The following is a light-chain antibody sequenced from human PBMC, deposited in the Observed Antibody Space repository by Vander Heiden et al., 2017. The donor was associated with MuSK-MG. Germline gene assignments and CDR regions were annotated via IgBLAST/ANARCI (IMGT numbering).Light chain of an antibody. CDR1: QSVGRR. Sequence: DIQMTQYPSTLSASVGDRVTITCRASQSVGRRLAWYQQTPGKAPKLLIYDASTLQSGVPSRFSGSDSGTEFTLTITSLQPADFGTYCCLQYNTYSFGQGTKVEVK. J-gene: IGKJ1*01. CDR2: DAS. CDR3: LQYNTYS. V-gene: IGKV1-5*01.